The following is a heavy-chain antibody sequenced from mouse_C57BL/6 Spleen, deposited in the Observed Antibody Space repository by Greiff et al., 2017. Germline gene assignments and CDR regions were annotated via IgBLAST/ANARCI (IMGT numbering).Heavy chain of an antibody. J-gene: IGHJ3*01. CDR2: IDPSDSYT. Sequence: QVHVKQPGAELVRPGTSVKLSCKASGYTFTSYWMHWVKQRPGQGLEWIGVIDPSDSYTNYNQKFKGKATLTVDTSSSTAYMQLSSLTSEDSAVYYCARRDDYDREFAYWGQGTLVTVSA. CDR1: GYTFTSYW. CDR3: ARRDDYDREFAY. V-gene: IGHV1-59*01. D-gene: IGHD2-4*01.